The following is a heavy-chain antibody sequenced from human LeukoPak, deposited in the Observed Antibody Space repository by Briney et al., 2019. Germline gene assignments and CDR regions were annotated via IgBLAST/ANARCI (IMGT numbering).Heavy chain of an antibody. V-gene: IGHV3-9*03. CDR1: GFTFDDYA. D-gene: IGHD5-18*01. Sequence: GGSLRLSCAASGFTFDDYAMHWVRHAPGKGLEWVSSISWNSGTIGYADSVKGRFTISRDNAKNSLYLQMNSLRAEDMALYYCAKDLYRGEDTAMVTFDYWGQGTLVTVSS. CDR2: ISWNSGTI. CDR3: AKDLYRGEDTAMVTFDY. J-gene: IGHJ4*02.